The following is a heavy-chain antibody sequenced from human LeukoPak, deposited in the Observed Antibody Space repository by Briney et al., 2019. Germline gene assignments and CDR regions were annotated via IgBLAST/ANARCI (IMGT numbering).Heavy chain of an antibody. V-gene: IGHV3-9*01. CDR3: AKDGDGYNNYFDY. CDR2: ISWNSGSI. CDR1: GFTFDDYA. J-gene: IGHJ4*02. D-gene: IGHD5-24*01. Sequence: PGGSLRLSCAASGFTFDDYAMHWVRQAPGKGLEWVSGISWNSGSIGYADSVKGRFTISRDNAKNSLYLQMNSLRAEDTALYYCAKDGDGYNNYFDYWGQGTLVTVSS.